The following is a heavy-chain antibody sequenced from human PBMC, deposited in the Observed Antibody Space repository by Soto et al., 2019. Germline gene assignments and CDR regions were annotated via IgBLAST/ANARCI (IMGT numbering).Heavy chain of an antibody. J-gene: IGHJ4*02. D-gene: IGHD3-22*01. CDR1: GGSISSGDYY. V-gene: IGHV4-30-4*01. CDR2: IYYSGST. CDR3: AREVKWLGHDY. Sequence: SETLSLTCTVSGGSISSGDYYWSWIRQPPVKGLEWIGYIYYSGSTYYNPSLKSRVTISVDTSKNQFSLKLSSLTAADTAVYYCAREVKWLGHDYWGQGTLVTVSS.